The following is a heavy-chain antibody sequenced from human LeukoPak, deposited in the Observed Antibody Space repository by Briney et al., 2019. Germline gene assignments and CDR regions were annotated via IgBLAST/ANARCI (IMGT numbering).Heavy chain of an antibody. J-gene: IGHJ6*03. CDR2: IYYSGST. Sequence: PSETLSLTCTVSGGSISSSSYYWGWIRQPPGKGLEWIGSIYYSGSTYYNPSLKSRVTISVDTSKNQFSLKLSSVTAADTAVYYCARDLVVVPAAIDGYYYYYMDVWGKGTTVTVSS. V-gene: IGHV4-39*07. CDR1: GGSISSSSYY. CDR3: ARDLVVVPAAIDGYYYYYMDV. D-gene: IGHD2-2*02.